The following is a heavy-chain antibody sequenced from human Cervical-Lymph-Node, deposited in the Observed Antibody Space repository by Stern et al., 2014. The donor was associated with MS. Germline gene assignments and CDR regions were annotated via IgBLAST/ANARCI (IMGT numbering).Heavy chain of an antibody. CDR1: GLTFDGYT. Sequence: EVQLVESGGVVVQPRGSLRIYWGTSGLTFDGYTMPWVRQAPGEGLEWASLLTWESGTTYYGDSVKGRFTISRDNSRTSLYLQMNFLKTEDTAFYYCVKDMAKYVVTRSFDSWGQGTLVTVSS. CDR3: VKDMAKYVVTRSFDS. V-gene: IGHV3-43*01. CDR2: LTWESGTT. D-gene: IGHD3-22*01. J-gene: IGHJ4*02.